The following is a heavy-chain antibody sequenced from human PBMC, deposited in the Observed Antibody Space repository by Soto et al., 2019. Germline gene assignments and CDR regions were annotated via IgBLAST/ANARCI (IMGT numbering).Heavy chain of an antibody. V-gene: IGHV3-30-3*01. J-gene: IGHJ4*02. Sequence: QVRLVESGGGVVQPGRSLRLSCAASGFTFSTYTIHWLRQAPGKGLEWVALISYDGGDKYYADAVKGRFTISRDNAKNSLYVQLNTLRPEDTAVYYCAVYCGLREYWGQGTLVTVSS. CDR2: ISYDGGDK. CDR3: AVYCGLREY. CDR1: GFTFSTYT. D-gene: IGHD2-8*02.